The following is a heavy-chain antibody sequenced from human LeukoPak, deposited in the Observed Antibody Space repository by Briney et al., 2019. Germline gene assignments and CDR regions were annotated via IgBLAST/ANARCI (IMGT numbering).Heavy chain of an antibody. J-gene: IGHJ4*02. CDR1: GYTFTSYG. D-gene: IGHD2-2*01. CDR2: INPNSGGT. V-gene: IGHV1-2*02. CDR3: AREEGVVPGFDY. Sequence: ASVKVSCKASGYTFTSYGISWVRQAPGQGLEWMGWINPNSGGTNYAQKFQGRVTMTRDTSISTAYMELSRLRSDDTAVYYCAREEGVVPGFDYWGQGTLVTVSS.